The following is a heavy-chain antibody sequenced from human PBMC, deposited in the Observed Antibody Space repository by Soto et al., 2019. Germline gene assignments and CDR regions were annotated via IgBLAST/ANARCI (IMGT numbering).Heavy chain of an antibody. CDR3: AKVKD. V-gene: IGHV3-23*01. CDR2: ISGSCGST. J-gene: IGHJ4*02. Sequence: GGSLRLSCAASGFTFSSYAMSWVRRAPGKGLEWVAAISGSCGSTDYAGSVKGRFTNSRDNSKDTLYLQMMSQRAEDTAVYYCAKVKDWGQGTLVTVSS. CDR1: GFTFSSYA.